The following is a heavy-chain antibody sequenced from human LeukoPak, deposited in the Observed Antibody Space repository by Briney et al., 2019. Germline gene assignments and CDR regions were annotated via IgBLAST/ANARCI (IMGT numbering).Heavy chain of an antibody. CDR2: IWYDGSNK. V-gene: IGHV3-30*19. Sequence: PGRSLRLSCAASGFTFSSYGMHWVRQAPGKGLEWVAVIWYDGSNKYYADSVKGRFTISRDNSKNTPYLQMNSLRAEDTAVYYCARDLRGSGWYFGYWGQGTLVTVSS. D-gene: IGHD6-19*01. CDR3: ARDLRGSGWYFGY. CDR1: GFTFSSYG. J-gene: IGHJ4*02.